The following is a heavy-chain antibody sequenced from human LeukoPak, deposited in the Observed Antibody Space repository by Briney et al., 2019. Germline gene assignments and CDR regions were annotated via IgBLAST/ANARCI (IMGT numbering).Heavy chain of an antibody. V-gene: IGHV4-4*02. J-gene: IGHJ4*02. CDR3: ARAGRKVSSSLIFDY. CDR1: GGSISSSNW. D-gene: IGHD6-6*01. Sequence: SETLSLTCAVSGGSISSSNWWSWVRQPPGKGQEWIGEIYHSGSTTYNPSLKSRVTISVDKSKNQFSLKLSSVTAADTAVYYCARAGRKVSSSLIFDYWGQGTLVTVSS. CDR2: IYHSGST.